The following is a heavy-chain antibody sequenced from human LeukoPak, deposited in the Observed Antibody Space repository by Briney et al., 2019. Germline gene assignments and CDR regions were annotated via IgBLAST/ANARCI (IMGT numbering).Heavy chain of an antibody. V-gene: IGHV4-31*03. J-gene: IGHJ4*02. CDR1: GGSISSGGYY. CDR2: IYYSGST. D-gene: IGHD2-2*01. Sequence: SETLSFTCTVSGGSISSGGYYWSWIRQHPGKGLEWIGYIYYSGSTYYNPSLKSRTTISVDTSKNQFSLKLSSVTAADTAVYYCARGFGGSSTSYAYPFGYWGQGTRATVSS. CDR3: ARGFGGSSTSYAYPFGY.